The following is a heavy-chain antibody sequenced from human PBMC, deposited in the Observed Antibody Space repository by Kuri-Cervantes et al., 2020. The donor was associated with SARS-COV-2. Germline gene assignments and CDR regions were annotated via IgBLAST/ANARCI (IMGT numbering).Heavy chain of an antibody. V-gene: IGHV3-30-3*01. D-gene: IGHD1-26*01. J-gene: IGHJ2*01. CDR3: ARGSWVTMGWYFDL. CDR2: ILYDGSNK. CDR1: GFTFSSYA. Sequence: GGSLRLSCAASGFTFSSYAMHWVRQAPGKGLEWVAVILYDGSNKYYADSVKGRFTISRDNSKNTLYLQMNSLSAEDTAVYYCARGSWVTMGWYFDLWGRGTLVTVSS.